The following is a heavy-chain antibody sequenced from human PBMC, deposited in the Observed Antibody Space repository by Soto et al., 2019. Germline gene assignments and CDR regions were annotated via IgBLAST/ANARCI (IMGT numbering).Heavy chain of an antibody. CDR3: ARDRITMVRGDYYGMDV. Sequence: ASVKVSCKASGYTFTGYYMHWVRQAPGQGLEWMGWINPNSGGTNYAQKFQGWVTMTRDTSISTVYMELSRLRSDDTAVYYCARDRITMVRGDYYGMDVWGQGTTVTVSS. CDR1: GYTFTGYY. V-gene: IGHV1-2*04. CDR2: INPNSGGT. J-gene: IGHJ6*02. D-gene: IGHD3-10*01.